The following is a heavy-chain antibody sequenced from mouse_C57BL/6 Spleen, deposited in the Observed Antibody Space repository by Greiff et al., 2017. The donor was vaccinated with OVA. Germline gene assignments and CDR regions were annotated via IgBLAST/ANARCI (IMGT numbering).Heavy chain of an antibody. D-gene: IGHD2-1*01. CDR2: IYPGDGDT. J-gene: IGHJ2*01. CDR1: GYAFSSSW. CDR3: SRGGGNYPYYFDY. V-gene: IGHV1-82*01. Sequence: QVQLQQSGPELVKPGASVKISCKASGYAFSSSWMNWVKQRPGKGLEWIGRIYPGDGDTNYNGKFRGKATLTADKSSSTAYRQLSSLTSEDSAVYFCSRGGGNYPYYFDYWGQGTTLTVSS.